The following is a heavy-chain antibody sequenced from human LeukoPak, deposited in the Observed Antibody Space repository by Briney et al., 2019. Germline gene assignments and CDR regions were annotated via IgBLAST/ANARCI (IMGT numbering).Heavy chain of an antibody. CDR2: ISGSSNNI. Sequence: GGSLRLSCAASGFTISTYSMNWVRQAPGKGLEWVSFISGSSNNIYYADSVKGRFTISRDNAKNSLYLQMNSLRADDTAVYYCARLANAAAGADYWGQGTLVTVST. J-gene: IGHJ4*02. D-gene: IGHD6-13*01. CDR3: ARLANAAAGADY. V-gene: IGHV3-21*01. CDR1: GFTISTYS.